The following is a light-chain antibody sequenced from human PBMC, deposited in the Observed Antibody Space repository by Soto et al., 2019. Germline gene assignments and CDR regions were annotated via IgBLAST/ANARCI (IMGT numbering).Light chain of an antibody. J-gene: IGKJ1*01. Sequence: EIVLTQSPGTLSLSPGERATLSCRSSQSVSSSYLAGYQQQPGQAPRLLIYDVSSRATGIPDRFSGSGSGPDFTHTINRLEPEDFALYYCQQSGSAPPFGQGTKVEIK. V-gene: IGKV3-20*01. CDR3: QQSGSAPP. CDR2: DVS. CDR1: QSVSSSY.